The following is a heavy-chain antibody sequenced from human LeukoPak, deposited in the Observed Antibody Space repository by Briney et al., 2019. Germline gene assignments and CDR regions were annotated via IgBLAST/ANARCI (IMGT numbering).Heavy chain of an antibody. CDR2: IKGDGIST. CDR3: AKDHYWSIDY. D-gene: IGHD3-3*01. V-gene: IGHV3-74*01. Sequence: GGSLRLSCAASGFDFSSNWMHWVRHAPGQGLVWVSRIKGDGISTNYADSVKGRFTFSRDIAKNTLYLQMNSLRAEDTGVYYCAKDHYWSIDYWGRGTLVTVSS. J-gene: IGHJ4*02. CDR1: GFDFSSNW.